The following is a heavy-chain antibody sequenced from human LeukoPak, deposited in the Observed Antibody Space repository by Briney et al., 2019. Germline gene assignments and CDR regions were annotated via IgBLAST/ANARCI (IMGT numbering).Heavy chain of an antibody. J-gene: IGHJ4*02. CDR3: ARDRGSWLDSFDY. V-gene: IGHV3-48*03. CDR2: ISTSGSTI. Sequence: PGGSLRLSCAASGFTLSSYEMNWVRPAPGKGLEWVSYISTSGSTIYYADSVKGRFTISRDNAKNSLYLQMNSLRAEDTAVYYCARDRGSWLDSFDYWGQGTLVTVSS. D-gene: IGHD6-19*01. CDR1: GFTLSSYE.